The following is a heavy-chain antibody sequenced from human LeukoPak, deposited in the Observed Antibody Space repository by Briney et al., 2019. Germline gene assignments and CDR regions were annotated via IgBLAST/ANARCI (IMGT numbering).Heavy chain of an antibody. CDR1: GFTFSSYA. CDR2: ISGSGGST. V-gene: IGHV3-23*01. Sequence: GGSLRLSCAASGFTFSSYAMSWVRQAPGKGLEWVSAISGSGGSTYYADSVKGRFTISRDNSKNTLYLQMNSLRAEDTAVYYCAKLQTHYYGSGSYYKEGDYWGQGTLVTVSS. CDR3: AKLQTHYYGSGSYYKEGDY. J-gene: IGHJ4*02. D-gene: IGHD3-10*01.